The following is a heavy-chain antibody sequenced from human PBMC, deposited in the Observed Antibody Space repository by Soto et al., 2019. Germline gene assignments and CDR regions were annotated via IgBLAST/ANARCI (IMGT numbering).Heavy chain of an antibody. D-gene: IGHD2-2*01. J-gene: IGHJ4*02. CDR2: IYPGDSDT. CDR1: GYSFTSYW. Sequence: GESLKISCKGSGYSFTSYWIGWVRQMPGKGLEWMGIIYPGDSDTRYSPSFQGQVTISADKSISTAYLQWSSLKASDTAMYYCARRYCSSTSCYRYSSSLVCDYWGQGTLGTVSS. CDR3: ARRYCSSTSCYRYSSSLVCDY. V-gene: IGHV5-51*01.